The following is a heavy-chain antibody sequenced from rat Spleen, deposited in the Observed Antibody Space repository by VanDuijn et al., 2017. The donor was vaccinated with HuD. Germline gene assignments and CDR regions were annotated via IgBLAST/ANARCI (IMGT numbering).Heavy chain of an antibody. Sequence: EVQLVESGGGLVQPGRSLKLSCAASGFTFSDYYMAWVRQAPKKGLEWVASINHEGSSTYYGDPVKGRFTISRDNAKSTLYLQMNSLRSEDTAAYYCARTTYDYFDYWGQGVMVTVSS. V-gene: IGHV5-22*01. CDR3: ARTTYDYFDY. J-gene: IGHJ2*01. D-gene: IGHD2-1*01. CDR1: GFTFSDYY. CDR2: INHEGSST.